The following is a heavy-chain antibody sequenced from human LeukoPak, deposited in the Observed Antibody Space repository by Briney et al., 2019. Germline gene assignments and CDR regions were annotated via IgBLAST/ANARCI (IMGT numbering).Heavy chain of an antibody. CDR1: GFTFSDYY. CDR2: ISSSGSTI. CDR3: ARDRSPLRPYSSGWPDWFDP. J-gene: IGHJ5*02. Sequence: GGSLRLSCAASGFTFSDYYMSWIRQAPGKGLEWVSYISSSGSTIYYADSVKGRFTISRDNAKNSLYLQMNSLRAEDTAVYYCARDRSPLRPYSSGWPDWFDPWGQGTLVTVSS. D-gene: IGHD6-19*01. V-gene: IGHV3-11*01.